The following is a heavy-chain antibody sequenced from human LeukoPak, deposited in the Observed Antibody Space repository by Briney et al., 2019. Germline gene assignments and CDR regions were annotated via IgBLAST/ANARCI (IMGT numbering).Heavy chain of an antibody. J-gene: IGHJ4*02. Sequence: SETLSLTCTVSGGSISSYYWSWIRQPPGKGLEWIGYIYYSGSTNYNPSLKSRVTISVDTSKNQFSLKLSSVTAADTAVYYCARADSSGYYHFFFDYWGQGTLVTVYS. CDR3: ARADSSGYYHFFFDY. V-gene: IGHV4-59*01. CDR2: IYYSGST. CDR1: GGSISSYY. D-gene: IGHD3-22*01.